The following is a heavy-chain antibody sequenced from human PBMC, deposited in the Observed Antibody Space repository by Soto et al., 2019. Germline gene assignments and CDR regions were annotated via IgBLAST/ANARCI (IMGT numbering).Heavy chain of an antibody. J-gene: IGHJ4*02. D-gene: IGHD6-13*01. V-gene: IGHV4-39*07. CDR1: EGSIRSSTVY. CDR3: ARGGSRSDRYPFSAF. CDR2: IYYSGST. Sequence: PSETLSLTCTVSEGSIRSSTVYWGWIRQPPGKGLEWIGSIYYSGSTYYNPSLKSRVTISVDTSKNQFSLKLSAVTAADTDVYDCARGGSRSDRYPFSAFWGQGTPVPVPP.